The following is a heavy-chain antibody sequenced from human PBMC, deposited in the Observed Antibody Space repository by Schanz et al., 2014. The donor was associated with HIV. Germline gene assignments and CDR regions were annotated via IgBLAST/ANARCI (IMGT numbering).Heavy chain of an antibody. Sequence: EVQLLESGGGLVQPGGSLRLSCAASGFAFSNYAMTWVRQAPGKALEWVSSISESGGRTYYADSVNGRFTISRDNSKNTLYLQMTTLRTEDTAVYYCAKPEYDSSGNSQSHFDYWGQGTLVTVSS. CDR2: ISESGGRT. V-gene: IGHV3-23*01. CDR1: GFAFSNYA. D-gene: IGHD3-22*01. J-gene: IGHJ4*02. CDR3: AKPEYDSSGNSQSHFDY.